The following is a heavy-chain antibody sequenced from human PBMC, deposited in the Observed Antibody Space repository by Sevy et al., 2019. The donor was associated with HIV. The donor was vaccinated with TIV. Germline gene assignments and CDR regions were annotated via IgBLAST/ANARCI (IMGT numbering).Heavy chain of an antibody. CDR1: GFTFSSYA. D-gene: IGHD3-22*01. CDR2: IWYDGINK. J-gene: IGHJ5*02. V-gene: IGHV3-33*08. CDR3: ARWGNSSGIDL. Sequence: GSLRLSCGVSGFTFSSYAMTWVRQPPGKGLEWVALIWYDGINKDYADSVKGRFTISRDNSKNTVFLQMNSLRAEDTGMYYCARWGNSSGIDLWGQGTLDTVSS.